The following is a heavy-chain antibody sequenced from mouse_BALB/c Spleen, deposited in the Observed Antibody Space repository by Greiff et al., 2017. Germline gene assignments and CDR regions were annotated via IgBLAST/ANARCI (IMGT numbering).Heavy chain of an antibody. J-gene: IGHJ2*01. CDR2: IYPGDGDT. CDR1: GYAFSSYW. V-gene: IGHV1-80*01. CDR3: ARGNRYDAFDY. D-gene: IGHD2-14*01. Sequence: VQLQQSGAELVRPGSSVKISCKASGYAFSSYWMNWVKQRPGQGLEWIGQIYPGDGDTNYNGKFKGKATLTADKSSSTAYMQLSSLTSEDSAVYFCARGNRYDAFDYWGQGTTLTVSS.